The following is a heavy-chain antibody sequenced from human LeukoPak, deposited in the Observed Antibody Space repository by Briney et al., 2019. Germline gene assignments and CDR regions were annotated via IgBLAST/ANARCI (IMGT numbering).Heavy chain of an antibody. CDR2: IKQDGSEK. CDR3: ARDRGVGSSNRWFDP. Sequence: GGSLRLSCAASGFTFSTYWMSWVRQAPGKGLEWVANIKQDGSEKYSVDSVKGRFIISRDNAKNSLYLQMNSLRAEDTAVYYCARDRGVGSSNRWFDPWGQGTLVTVSS. J-gene: IGHJ5*02. D-gene: IGHD4-11*01. CDR1: GFTFSTYW. V-gene: IGHV3-7*01.